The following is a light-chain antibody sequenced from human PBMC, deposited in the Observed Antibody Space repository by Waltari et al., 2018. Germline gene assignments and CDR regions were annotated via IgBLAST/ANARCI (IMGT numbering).Light chain of an antibody. J-gene: IGLJ2*01. CDR3: TSWDDSLSGSVV. Sequence: QSVLTQPPSRSGAPGQRVTLSCSGGSSNIGRHYVYWYQQLPGTAPRLLIYRNDQRTPGVPDRFSGSKSGPSASLAISGLRSEDEADYYCTSWDDSLSGSVVFGGGTKLTVL. CDR1: SSNIGRHY. V-gene: IGLV1-47*01. CDR2: RND.